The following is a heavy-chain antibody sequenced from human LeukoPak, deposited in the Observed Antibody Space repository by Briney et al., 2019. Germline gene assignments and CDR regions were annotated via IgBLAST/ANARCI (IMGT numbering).Heavy chain of an antibody. J-gene: IGHJ4*02. CDR1: GFTFSSYA. Sequence: GGSLRLSCAASGFTFSSYAMSWVRQAPGKVLEWVSAISGSGGSTYYADSVRGRFTISRDNSKNTLYLQMNSLRAEDTAVYYCAKNYGDYFFDYWGQGTLVTVSS. V-gene: IGHV3-23*01. CDR2: ISGSGGST. CDR3: AKNYGDYFFDY. D-gene: IGHD4-17*01.